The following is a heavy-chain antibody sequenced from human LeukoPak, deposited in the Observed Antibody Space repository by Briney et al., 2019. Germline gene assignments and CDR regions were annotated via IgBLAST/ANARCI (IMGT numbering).Heavy chain of an antibody. V-gene: IGHV6-1*01. CDR2: TYYRSKWYN. J-gene: IGHJ4*02. CDR1: GDSLSSKSAA. CDR3: ARGGIVGTFDY. D-gene: IGHD1-26*01. Sequence: SQTLSLTCALSGDSLSSKSAAWNWLRQSPSRGLEWLGSTYYRSKWYNDYAVSVKSRITINPDTSKNQFSLQLNSVTPEDTAVYYCARGGIVGTFDYWGQGTLVTVSS.